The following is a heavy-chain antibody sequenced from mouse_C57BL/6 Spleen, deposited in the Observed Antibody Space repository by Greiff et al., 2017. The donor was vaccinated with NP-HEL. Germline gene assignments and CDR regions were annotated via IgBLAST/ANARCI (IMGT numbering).Heavy chain of an antibody. D-gene: IGHD2-4*01. J-gene: IGHJ4*01. Sequence: EVQLQQSGPELVKPGASVKISCKASGYTFTDYYMNWVKQSHGKSLEWIGDINPNNGGTSYNQKFKGKATLTVDKSSSTAYMELRSLTSEDSAVYYCARRIYYDYDETAMDYWVQGTSVTVSS. V-gene: IGHV1-26*01. CDR3: ARRIYYDYDETAMDY. CDR2: INPNNGGT. CDR1: GYTFTDYY.